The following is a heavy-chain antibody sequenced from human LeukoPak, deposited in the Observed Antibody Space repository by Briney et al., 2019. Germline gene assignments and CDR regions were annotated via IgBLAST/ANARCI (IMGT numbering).Heavy chain of an antibody. V-gene: IGHV4-39*01. CDR2: VYNSGGT. J-gene: IGHJ5*01. D-gene: IGHD1-26*01. Sequence: SETLSFTCTVPGGSISSSNSYWGWIRQPPGKGLEWIGGVYNSGGTSYNPSRKSRVIISKDTSKDQVSLRLSSVTVADTAVYYCARHRVVGTTRGRGFDSWGQGTLVIVSS. CDR1: GGSISSSNSY. CDR3: ARHRVVGTTRGRGFDS.